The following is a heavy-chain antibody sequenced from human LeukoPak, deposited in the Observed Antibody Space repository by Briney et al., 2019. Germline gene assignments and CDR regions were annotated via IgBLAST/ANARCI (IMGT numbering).Heavy chain of an antibody. CDR2: ISGNGGDI. D-gene: IGHD3-10*01. V-gene: IGHV3-11*01. CDR1: GFSFGGHY. Sequence: PGGSLRLSCAASGFSFGGHYMSWVRQAPGKGPEWISYISGNGGDIACADSVKGRFTISRDNAKNSLHLQMNSLRVEDTAVYHCVRHAGRAGGQWGQGTLIAVSS. J-gene: IGHJ4*02. CDR3: VRHAGRAGGQ.